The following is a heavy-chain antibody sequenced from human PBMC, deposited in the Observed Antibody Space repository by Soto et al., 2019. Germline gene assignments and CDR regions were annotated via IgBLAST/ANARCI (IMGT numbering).Heavy chain of an antibody. CDR1: GFSLSTSGVG. D-gene: IGHD2-15*01. V-gene: IGHV2-5*02. CDR3: AHIGVVITTTALFHS. J-gene: IGHJ4*02. CDR2: IYWDDDE. Sequence: QITLKESGPTLVKPTQTLTLTCAFSGFSLSTSGVGVGWIRQPPGRALEWLALIYWDDDERYSPSLQSRLTITKDTSKSQVVLTLTNMDPVDTATYYCAHIGVVITTTALFHSWGPGTLVTVSS.